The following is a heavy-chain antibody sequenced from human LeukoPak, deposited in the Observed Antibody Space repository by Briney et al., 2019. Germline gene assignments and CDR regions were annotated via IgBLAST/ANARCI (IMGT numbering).Heavy chain of an antibody. J-gene: IGHJ6*03. V-gene: IGHV3-73*01. CDR3: TRHVDSSFNYMDV. CDR2: IRSKANSYAT. CDR1: GFPFSGSA. D-gene: IGHD2-21*01. Sequence: GGSLRLSCAASGFPFSGSAMHWVRQASGKGLEWVGRIRSKANSYATAYAASVKGRFAISRDDSKNTAYLQMNSLKTEDTAVYYCTRHVDSSFNYMDVWGKGTTVTVSS.